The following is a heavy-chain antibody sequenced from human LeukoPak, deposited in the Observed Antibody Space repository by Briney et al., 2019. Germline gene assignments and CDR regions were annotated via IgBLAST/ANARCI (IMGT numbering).Heavy chain of an antibody. Sequence: GSLRLSCAASGFTFSSYWMSWVRQPPGKGLEWIGSIYYSGSTYYNPSLKSRVTISVDTSKNQFSLKLSSVTAADTAVYYCARHRYYYDSSGYFLWGQGTLVTVSS. CDR3: ARHRYYYDSSGYFL. D-gene: IGHD3-22*01. CDR2: IYYSGST. CDR1: GFTFSSYW. V-gene: IGHV4-39*01. J-gene: IGHJ4*02.